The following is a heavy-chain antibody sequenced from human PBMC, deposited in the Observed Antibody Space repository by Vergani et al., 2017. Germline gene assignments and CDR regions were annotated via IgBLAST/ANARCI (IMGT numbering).Heavy chain of an antibody. V-gene: IGHV3-30-3*01. J-gene: IGHJ6*03. CDR3: ARDWDDGSGSYGPYYYYMDV. Sequence: QVQLVESGGGVVQPGRSLRLSCAASGFTFSSYAMHWVRQAPGKGLEGVAVISYDGSNKYYADSVKGRFTISRDNSKNTLYLQMNSLRAEDTAVYYCARDWDDGSGSYGPYYYYMDVWGKGTTVSVSS. CDR2: ISYDGSNK. D-gene: IGHD3-10*01. CDR1: GFTFSSYA.